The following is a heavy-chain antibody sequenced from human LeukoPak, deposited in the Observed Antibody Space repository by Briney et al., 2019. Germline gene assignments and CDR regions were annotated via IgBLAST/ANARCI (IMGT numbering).Heavy chain of an antibody. CDR3: ARSYSSGWYFTGNFQH. D-gene: IGHD6-19*01. Sequence: PSETLSLTCTVSGGSISSYYWSWIRQPPGKGLEWIGYIYYSGSTNYNPSLKSRVTISVDTSKNQFSLKLSSVPAADTDVYYCARSYSSGWYFTGNFQHWGQGTLVTVSS. J-gene: IGHJ1*01. V-gene: IGHV4-59*01. CDR1: GGSISSYY. CDR2: IYYSGST.